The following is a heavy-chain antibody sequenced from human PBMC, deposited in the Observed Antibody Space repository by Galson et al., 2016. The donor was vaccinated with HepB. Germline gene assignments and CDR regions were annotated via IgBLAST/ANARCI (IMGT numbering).Heavy chain of an antibody. CDR3: VRDYSATFHDFDS. CDR2: ISSGSFDI. Sequence: SLRLSCAASGFRFSDAYMSWIRQTPGRGLEWISSISSGSFDITYADAVKGRFTVSRDNDKDSLFLQMNSLRAEDTGVYYCVRDYSATFHDFDSWGPGTRVTVSS. V-gene: IGHV3-11*06. D-gene: IGHD4-11*01. CDR1: GFRFSDAY. J-gene: IGHJ4*02.